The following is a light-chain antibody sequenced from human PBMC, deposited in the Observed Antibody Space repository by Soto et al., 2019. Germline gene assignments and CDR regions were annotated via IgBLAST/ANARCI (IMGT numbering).Light chain of an antibody. V-gene: IGKV1-17*01. J-gene: IGKJ1*01. CDR2: AAS. Sequence: QFTHSPSTLSASVLYRVTITCWASQSFSNWLAWYQQKPGKAPKRLIYAASSLQSGVPSRFSGSGSGTEFTLTISSLQPEDFATYYCLQHNSYPRTFGQGTKVDI. CDR3: LQHNSYPRT. CDR1: QSFSNW.